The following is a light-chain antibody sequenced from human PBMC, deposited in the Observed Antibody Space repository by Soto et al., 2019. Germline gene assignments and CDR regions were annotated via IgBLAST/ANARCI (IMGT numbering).Light chain of an antibody. Sequence: QSVLTQPPSASGTPGQRVTISCSGSSSNIGSNYVYWYQQLPGTAPKLLIYRNNQRHSGVPDRFSGSKSGTSASLAISGRRSEDEADYDCAAWDDSLSGHWVFGGGTKLTVL. CDR2: RNN. CDR3: AAWDDSLSGHWV. V-gene: IGLV1-47*01. CDR1: SSNIGSNY. J-gene: IGLJ3*02.